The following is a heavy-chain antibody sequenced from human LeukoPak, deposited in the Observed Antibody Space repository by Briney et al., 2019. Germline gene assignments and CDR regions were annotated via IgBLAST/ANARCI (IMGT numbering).Heavy chain of an antibody. CDR3: AKGYSSGWYYFGY. Sequence: PGGSLRLSCAATGLTVSSNFMSWVRQAPGKGLEWVSAISGSGGSTYYADSVKGRFTISRDNSKNTLYLQMNSLRAEDTAVYYCAKGYSSGWYYFGYWGQGTLVTVSS. CDR2: ISGSGGST. CDR1: GLTVSSNF. V-gene: IGHV3-23*01. J-gene: IGHJ4*02. D-gene: IGHD6-19*01.